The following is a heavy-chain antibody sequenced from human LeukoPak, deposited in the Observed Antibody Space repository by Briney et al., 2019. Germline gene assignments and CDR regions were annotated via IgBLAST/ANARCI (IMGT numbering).Heavy chain of an antibody. Sequence: SETLSLTRGVCGGSFSGYDWSWMRQPPAKALVGIGEISHSGSTGYNPSLRSRVTMSVSTSNNQLSLKRSSVTAADTAVYYCARVSGLRSLEGLAYHHYGMDVWGQGITVTVSS. V-gene: IGHV4-34*01. D-gene: IGHD3-3*01. CDR3: ARVSGLRSLEGLAYHHYGMDV. CDR1: GGSFSGYD. J-gene: IGHJ6*02. CDR2: ISHSGST.